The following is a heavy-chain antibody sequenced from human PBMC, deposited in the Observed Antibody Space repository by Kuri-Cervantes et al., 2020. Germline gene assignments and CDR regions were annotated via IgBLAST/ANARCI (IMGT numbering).Heavy chain of an antibody. CDR2: ISWNSGSI. J-gene: IGHJ3*01. CDR1: GFTFDDYA. CDR3: ARAKLYDAFDD. Sequence: GGSLRLSCAASGFTFDDYAMHWVRQAPGKGLEWVSGISWNSGSIGYADSVKGRFTISRDNAKNSLYLQMNSLRAEDTAVYYCARAKLYDAFDDWGQGTTVTVSS. V-gene: IGHV3-9*01. D-gene: IGHD5/OR15-5a*01.